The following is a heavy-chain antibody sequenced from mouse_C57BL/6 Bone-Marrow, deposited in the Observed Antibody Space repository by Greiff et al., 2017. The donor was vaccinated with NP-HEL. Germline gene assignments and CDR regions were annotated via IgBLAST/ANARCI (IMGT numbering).Heavy chain of an antibody. Sequence: QVHVKQSGAELVRPGTSVKVSCKASGYAFTNYLIEWVKQRPGQGLEWIGVINPGSGGTNYNEKFKGKATLTVDKSSSTAYMQLSSLTSADSAVYFCARYRWDERRGFDYWGQGTTLTVSS. J-gene: IGHJ2*01. CDR3: ARYRWDERRGFDY. V-gene: IGHV1-54*01. D-gene: IGHD4-1*01. CDR1: GYAFTNYL. CDR2: INPGSGGT.